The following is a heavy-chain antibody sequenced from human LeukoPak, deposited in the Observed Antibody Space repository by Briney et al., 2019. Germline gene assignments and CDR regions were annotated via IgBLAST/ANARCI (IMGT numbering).Heavy chain of an antibody. V-gene: IGHV3-7*03. CDR1: GFTFSVYW. CDR3: VRGRGWLDS. CDR2: INQDGSEK. Sequence: PGGSLRLSCLGSGFTFSVYWMTWVRQAPGKGLEWVANINQDGSEKEYVESVKGRFIISRDNAKNSLCLQMNSLRGEDTAVYYCVRGRGWLDSWGQGTLVTVSS. J-gene: IGHJ5*01. D-gene: IGHD3-10*01.